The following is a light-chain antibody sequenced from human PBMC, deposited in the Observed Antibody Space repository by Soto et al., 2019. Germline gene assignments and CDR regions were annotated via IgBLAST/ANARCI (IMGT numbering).Light chain of an antibody. V-gene: IGKV1-27*01. CDR2: EAS. CDR3: QKYNSAPLT. J-gene: IGKJ4*01. CDR1: QGIRHY. Sequence: DIQMTQSPSSLSASVGDRFTITCRASQGIRHYLAWYQQKPGKVPKLLIYEASNLQSGVPSRFRGGGSGTEFTLTISSLQPEDVAAYYCQKYNSAPLTFGGGTKVDI.